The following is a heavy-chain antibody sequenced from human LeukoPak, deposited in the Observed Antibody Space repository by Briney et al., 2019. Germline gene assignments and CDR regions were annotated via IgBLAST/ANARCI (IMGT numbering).Heavy chain of an antibody. J-gene: IGHJ4*02. CDR3: ARGRYCSRTSCENFDY. Sequence: GGSLRLSCAAPGFTFSSYWMSWVRQAPGKGLEWVANIKQDGSEKYYVDSVKGRFTISRDNAKNSLYLQMNSLRAEDTALYYCARGRYCSRTSCENFDYWAQGTLVTVSS. CDR1: GFTFSSYW. CDR2: IKQDGSEK. V-gene: IGHV3-7*01. D-gene: IGHD2-2*01.